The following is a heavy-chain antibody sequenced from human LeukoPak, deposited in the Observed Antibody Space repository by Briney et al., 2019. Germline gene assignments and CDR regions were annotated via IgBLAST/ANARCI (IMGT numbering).Heavy chain of an antibody. CDR1: GYTFTGYY. CDR2: INPNSGGT. D-gene: IGHD3-9*01. Sequence: ASVKVSCKASGYTFTGYYMHWVRQAPGQGLEWMGWINPNSGGTNYAQKFQGRVTMTRDTSISTAYMELSSLRSEDTAVYYCARGSFDLNVFVFDWLSRFDPWGQGTLVTVSS. J-gene: IGHJ5*02. CDR3: ARGSFDLNVFVFDWLSRFDP. V-gene: IGHV1-2*02.